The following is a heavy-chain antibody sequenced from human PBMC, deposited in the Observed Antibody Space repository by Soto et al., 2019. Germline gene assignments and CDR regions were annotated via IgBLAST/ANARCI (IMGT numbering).Heavy chain of an antibody. V-gene: IGHV3-33*08. J-gene: IGHJ4*02. D-gene: IGHD3-9*01. CDR3: ARENPFDSVLSDY. CDR1: GFTFSSYG. CDR2: IWYDGSNK. Sequence: GGSLRLSCAASGFTFSSYGMHWVRQAPGKGLEWVAVIWYDGSNKYYADSVKGRFTISRDNSKNTLYLQMNSLRAEDTAVYYCARENPFDSVLSDYWGQGTLVTVSS.